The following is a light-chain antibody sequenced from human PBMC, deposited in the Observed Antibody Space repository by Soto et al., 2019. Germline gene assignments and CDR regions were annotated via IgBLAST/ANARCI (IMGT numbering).Light chain of an antibody. Sequence: EIVLTQSPATLSLSPGERATLSCRASQSVSSYLAWYQQKPGQAPRLLIYDASNRATGIPARFSGSGSGTDFTRNISSLEPEDFAVYYCQQRSNWPPWTFGQGTKVEIK. CDR2: DAS. J-gene: IGKJ1*01. CDR1: QSVSSY. V-gene: IGKV3-11*01. CDR3: QQRSNWPPWT.